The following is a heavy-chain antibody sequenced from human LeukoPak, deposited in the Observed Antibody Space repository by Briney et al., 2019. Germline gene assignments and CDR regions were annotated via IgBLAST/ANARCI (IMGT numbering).Heavy chain of an antibody. CDR3: ARILGSYFVY. J-gene: IGHJ4*02. D-gene: IGHD2/OR15-2a*01. Sequence: KSSQTLSLTCAVSGGSISSGGYSWSWIRQPPGRGLEWIGYIFHSGITYYNPSLKRRVTLSVDTSKNQFSLRLSSVTAADTAVSYCARILGSYFVYWGQGTLVPVSS. CDR2: IFHSGIT. V-gene: IGHV4-30-2*02. CDR1: GGSISSGGYS.